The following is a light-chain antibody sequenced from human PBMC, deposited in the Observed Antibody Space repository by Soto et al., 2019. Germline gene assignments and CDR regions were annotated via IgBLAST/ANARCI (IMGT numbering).Light chain of an antibody. Sequence: EIVLTQSPATLSLSPRERATLSCRASQSVTTSLAWYQQKPGQAPRLLIYDASSRATAIPARFSGSGSGTDFTLTISSLEPEDFAVYYCQLRTNWPPAWTFGQGTKVEIK. J-gene: IGKJ1*01. CDR1: QSVTTS. CDR2: DAS. V-gene: IGKV3-11*01. CDR3: QLRTNWPPAWT.